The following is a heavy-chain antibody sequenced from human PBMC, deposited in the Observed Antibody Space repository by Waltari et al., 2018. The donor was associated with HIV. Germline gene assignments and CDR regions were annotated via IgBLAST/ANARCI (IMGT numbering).Heavy chain of an antibody. V-gene: IGHV3-33*01. CDR3: ARGGAITGIDY. D-gene: IGHD1-20*01. CDR2: IGYDGSNK. J-gene: IGHJ4*02. CDR1: GFTFSSYG. Sequence: QVQLVESGGGVVQPGRSLRLSCAASGFTFSSYGMHWVRQAPGKGLGWVAVIGYDGSNKYYADSVKGRFTISRDNSKNTLYLQMNSLRAEDTAVYYCARGGAITGIDYWGQGTLVTVSS.